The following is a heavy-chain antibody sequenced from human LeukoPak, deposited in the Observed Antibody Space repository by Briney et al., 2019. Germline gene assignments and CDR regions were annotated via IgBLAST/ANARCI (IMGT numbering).Heavy chain of an antibody. CDR2: ISDYNGNT. CDR3: ARENQQLVRDAFDI. J-gene: IGHJ3*02. Sequence: GASVKVSCKASGYTFTSYGISWVRQAPGQGLEWMGWISDYNGNTNYAQKLQGRVTMTTDTSTSTAYMELRSLRSDDTAVYYCARENQQLVRDAFDIWGQGTMVTVSS. D-gene: IGHD6-13*01. CDR1: GYTFTSYG. V-gene: IGHV1-18*04.